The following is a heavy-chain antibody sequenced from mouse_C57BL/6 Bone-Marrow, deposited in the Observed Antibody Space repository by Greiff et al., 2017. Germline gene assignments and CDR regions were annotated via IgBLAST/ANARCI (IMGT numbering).Heavy chain of an antibody. Sequence: QVHVKQSGAELARPGASVKLSCKASGYTFTSYGISWVKQRTGQGLEWIGEIYPRSGNTYYNEKFKGKATLTADKSSSTAYMELRSLTSEDSAVYFCAQITSYFDYWGQGTTLTVSS. D-gene: IGHD1-1*01. CDR3: AQITSYFDY. CDR2: IYPRSGNT. J-gene: IGHJ2*01. V-gene: IGHV1-81*01. CDR1: GYTFTSYG.